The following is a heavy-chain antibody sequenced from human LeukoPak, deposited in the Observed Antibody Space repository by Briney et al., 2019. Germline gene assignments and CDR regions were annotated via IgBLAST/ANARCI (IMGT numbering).Heavy chain of an antibody. Sequence: PSETLSLTCAVYGGSFSGYYWSWIRQPPGKGLEWIGEINHSGSTNYNPSLKSRVTISVDTSKNQFSLKLSSVTAADTAVYYCATRYYYGSETPIKWGQGTLVTVSS. CDR3: ATRYYYGSETPIK. CDR2: INHSGST. D-gene: IGHD3-10*01. J-gene: IGHJ4*02. CDR1: GGSFSGYY. V-gene: IGHV4-34*01.